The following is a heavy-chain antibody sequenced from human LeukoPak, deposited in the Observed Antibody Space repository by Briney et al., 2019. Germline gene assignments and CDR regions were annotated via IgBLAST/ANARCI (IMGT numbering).Heavy chain of an antibody. D-gene: IGHD2-15*01. J-gene: IGHJ6*02. V-gene: IGHV3-30*18. CDR2: ISPDGSNK. CDR3: AKGGSGSYYYYGVEV. CDR1: GLTFTSFG. Sequence: GTSLRLSWAASGLTFTSFGMHWVRQAPGQGLEWVAVISPDGSNKYYADSVKGPFTISRDNSKNTLFLQMNSLRPEETAVYYCAKGGSGSYYYYGVEVWGQGTTVTVSS.